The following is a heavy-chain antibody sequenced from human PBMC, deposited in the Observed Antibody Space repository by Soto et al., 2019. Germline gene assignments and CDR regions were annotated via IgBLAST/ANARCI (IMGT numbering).Heavy chain of an antibody. Sequence: SETLSLTCTVSGGSISSHYWSWIRQPPGQGLEWIGYIYYSGSTNYNPSLKSRVTISVDTSKSQFSLRLSSVTAADTAVYCCARLDGYDQYFGYWGQVALVTVSS. J-gene: IGHJ4*02. CDR3: ARLDGYDQYFGY. CDR1: GGSISSHY. V-gene: IGHV4-59*08. CDR2: IYYSGST. D-gene: IGHD5-12*01.